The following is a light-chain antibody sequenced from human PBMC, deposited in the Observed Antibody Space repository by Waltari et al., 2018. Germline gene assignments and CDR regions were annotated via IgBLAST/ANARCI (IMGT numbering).Light chain of an antibody. J-gene: IGLJ3*02. CDR1: SSNIEPHYF. V-gene: IGLV1-40*01. CDR2: AND. Sequence: QSVLTQPPSVSAAPGQRVTISCTGGSSNIEPHYFVHWYQQLPGTAPKLLISANDSRPSGVPDRFSGSKSGTSASLAITGLQAEDEADYYCQSYDSSLRAVVFGGGTKLTVL. CDR3: QSYDSSLRAVV.